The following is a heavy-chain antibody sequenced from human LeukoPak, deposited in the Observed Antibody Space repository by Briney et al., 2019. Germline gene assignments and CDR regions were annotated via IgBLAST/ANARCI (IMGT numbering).Heavy chain of an antibody. J-gene: IGHJ4*02. D-gene: IGHD5-18*01. CDR2: SGNDDRTI. CDR1: GSPFGANS. V-gene: IGHV3-48*01. CDR3: ARDGGYSYEFDC. Sequence: GGSLRPSCAAPGSPFGANSMNWVRQPPGKGLGWVSYSGNDDRTIYYADSVKGRFTLSRDNAKNSLYLQMNSLRAEDTAVYYCARDGGYSYEFDCWGQGTLVTVSS.